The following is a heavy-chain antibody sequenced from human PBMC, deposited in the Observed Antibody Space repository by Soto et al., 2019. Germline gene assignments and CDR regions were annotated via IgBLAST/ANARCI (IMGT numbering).Heavy chain of an antibody. Sequence: GGSLRLSCAASGFTFSTYGMHWVRQTPGKGLEWVAVISRFFTGSDNTAYADSVKGRFTISRDNSKNMLFLQMNSLRAEDTAVYYCAKREKYSYGLNEYYYYYGMDVWGQGTTVTVSS. J-gene: IGHJ6*02. V-gene: IGHV3-30*18. CDR1: GFTFSTYG. CDR3: AKREKYSYGLNEYYYYYGMDV. D-gene: IGHD5-18*01. CDR2: ISRFFTGSDNT.